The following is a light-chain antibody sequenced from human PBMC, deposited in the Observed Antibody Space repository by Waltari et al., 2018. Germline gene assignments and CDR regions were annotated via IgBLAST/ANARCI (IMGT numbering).Light chain of an antibody. V-gene: IGKV1-33*01. CDR3: QHYDNLLIT. J-gene: IGKJ5*01. CDR1: QDIGYY. CDR2: DAS. Sequence: DIQMTQSPSSLSASVGDRVTITCQATQDIGYYLSWYQQKPGKAPKLLITDASNWETGVPSRFSGSGSGTDFTFTITYLQPEDIATYYCQHYDNLLITFGQGTRLEIK.